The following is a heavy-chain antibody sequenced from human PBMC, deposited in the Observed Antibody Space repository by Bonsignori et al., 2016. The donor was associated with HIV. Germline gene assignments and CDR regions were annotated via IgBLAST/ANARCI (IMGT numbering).Heavy chain of an antibody. Sequence: WVRQAPGQGLEWMGWISAHNGNTNYAQKVQGRVTMTTDTSTSTAYMELRSLRSDDTAVYYCARVVGSGWYGRYWGQGTLVTVSS. D-gene: IGHD6-19*01. CDR3: ARVVGSGWYGRY. J-gene: IGHJ4*02. V-gene: IGHV1-18*01. CDR2: ISAHNGNT.